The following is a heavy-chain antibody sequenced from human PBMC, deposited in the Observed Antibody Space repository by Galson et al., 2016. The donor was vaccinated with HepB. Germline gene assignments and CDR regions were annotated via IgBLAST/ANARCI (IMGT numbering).Heavy chain of an antibody. CDR3: AKDRTLSSDYFDS. CDR1: GFTFSSYA. CDR2: ISATGGST. Sequence: SLRLSCAASGFTFSSYAMSWVRQTPGKGLEWVSSISATGGSTHYADSVRGRFTISRDNSDNTLYLQMDSLRAEDTALYYCAKDRTLSSDYFDSWGQGTLVTGAS. J-gene: IGHJ4*02. V-gene: IGHV3-23*01.